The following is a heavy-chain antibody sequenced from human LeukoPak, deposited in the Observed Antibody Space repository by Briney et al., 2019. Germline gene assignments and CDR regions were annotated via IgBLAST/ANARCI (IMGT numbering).Heavy chain of an antibody. CDR3: ARDLKDTGWFDP. CDR2: IYYSGST. J-gene: IGHJ5*02. Sequence: SETVSLTCTVSGCSISSGGYYWSWIRQHPGKGLEWIGYIYYSGSTYYNPSLKSRVTISVDTSKNQFSLKLSSVTAADTAVYYCARDLKDTGWFDPWGQGTLVTVSS. D-gene: IGHD4-17*01. CDR1: GCSISSGGYY. V-gene: IGHV4-31*03.